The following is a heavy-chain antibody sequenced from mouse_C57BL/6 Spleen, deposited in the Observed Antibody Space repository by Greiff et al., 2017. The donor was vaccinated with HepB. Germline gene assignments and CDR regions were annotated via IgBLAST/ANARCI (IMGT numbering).Heavy chain of an antibody. V-gene: IGHV14-1*01. CDR1: GFNIKDYY. Sequence: VQLQQSGAELVRPGASVKLSCTASGFNIKDYYMHWVKQRPEQGLEWIGRIDPEDGDTEYAPKFQGKATMTADTSSNTAYLQLSSLTSEDTAVYHCTTSGSSYDYYAMDDWGQGTSVTVSS. CDR2: IDPEDGDT. CDR3: TTSGSSYDYYAMDD. J-gene: IGHJ4*01. D-gene: IGHD1-1*01.